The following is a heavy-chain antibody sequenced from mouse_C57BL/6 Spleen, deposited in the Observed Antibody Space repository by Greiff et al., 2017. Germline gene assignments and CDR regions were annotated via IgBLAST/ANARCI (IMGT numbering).Heavy chain of an antibody. CDR2: IWSGGST. CDR3: AKNMGPGTRAMDY. D-gene: IGHD4-1*01. CDR1: GFSLTSYG. J-gene: IGHJ4*01. V-gene: IGHV2-4*01. Sequence: VKLQQSGPGLVQPSQSLSITCTVSGFSLTSYGVHWVRQPPGKGLEWLGVIWSGGSTDYNAAFISRLSISKDNSKSQVFFKMNSLQADDTAIYYCAKNMGPGTRAMDYWGQGTSVTVSS.